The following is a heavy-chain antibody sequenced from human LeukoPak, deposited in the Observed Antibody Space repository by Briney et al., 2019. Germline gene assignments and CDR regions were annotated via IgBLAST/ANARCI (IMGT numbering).Heavy chain of an antibody. CDR2: IYYSGST. J-gene: IGHJ4*02. CDR3: AREARTPTYYYGSGSYIHFDY. Sequence: SETLSLTCTVSGGSISSYYWSWTRQPPGKGLEWIGYIYYSGSTNYNPSLKSRVTISVDTSKNQFSLKLSSVTAADTAVYYCAREARTPTYYYGSGSYIHFDYWGQGTLVTVSS. CDR1: GGSISSYY. D-gene: IGHD3-10*01. V-gene: IGHV4-59*01.